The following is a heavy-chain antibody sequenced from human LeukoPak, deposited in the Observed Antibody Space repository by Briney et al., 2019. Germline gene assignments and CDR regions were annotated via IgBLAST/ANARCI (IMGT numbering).Heavy chain of an antibody. D-gene: IGHD1-26*01. CDR3: ARSGRGTYYYFDY. J-gene: IGHJ4*02. CDR1: GFTFSSYW. CDR2: ISGSNGNT. Sequence: GGSLRLSCAASGFTFSSYWMSWVRQAPGQGLEWMGWISGSNGNTNYAQKLQGRVTMTTDTSTGTAYMELRSLRSDDTAVYYCARSGRGTYYYFDYWGQGTLVTVSS. V-gene: IGHV1-18*01.